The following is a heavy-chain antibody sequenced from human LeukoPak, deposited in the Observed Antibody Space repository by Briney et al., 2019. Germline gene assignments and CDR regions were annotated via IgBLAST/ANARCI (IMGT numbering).Heavy chain of an antibody. CDR2: INHSGST. D-gene: IGHD6-13*01. J-gene: IGHJ4*02. CDR1: GGSFSGYY. CDR3: AAVRHYIAAAPPLD. V-gene: IGHV4-34*01. Sequence: SETLSLTCAVKGGSFSGYYWSWIRQPPGKGLEWIGEINHSGSTNYNPSLKSRVTISVDTSKNQFSLKLSSVTAADTAVYYCAAVRHYIAAAPPLDWGQGTLVTVSS.